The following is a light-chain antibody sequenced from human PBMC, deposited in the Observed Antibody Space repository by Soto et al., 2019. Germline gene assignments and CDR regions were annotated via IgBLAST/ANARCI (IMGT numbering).Light chain of an antibody. V-gene: IGKV1-5*03. CDR1: QTINNW. J-gene: IGKJ1*01. CDR3: HQYNSNPWT. CDR2: KAS. Sequence: DIQMTQSPSTLSASVGDRVTITCRASQTINNWLAWYQQKPGRAPKVLISKASSLQSGVPSRFSGGGSGAEFTLTISSLQPDDFATYFCHQYNSNPWTFGQETMVDLK.